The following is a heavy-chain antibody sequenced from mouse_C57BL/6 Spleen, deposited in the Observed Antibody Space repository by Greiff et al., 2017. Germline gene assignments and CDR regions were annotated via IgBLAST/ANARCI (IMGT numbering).Heavy chain of an antibody. CDR2: IRSKSNNYAT. Sequence: EVQLQESGGGLVQPKGSLKLSCAASGFSFNTYAMNWVRQAPGKGLEWVARIRSKSNNYATYYADSVKDRFTISRDDSESMLYLQMNNLKTEDTAMYYCVRHAPPYDYDVGYAMDYWGQGTSVTVSS. CDR1: GFSFNTYA. J-gene: IGHJ4*01. V-gene: IGHV10-1*01. D-gene: IGHD2-4*01. CDR3: VRHAPPYDYDVGYAMDY.